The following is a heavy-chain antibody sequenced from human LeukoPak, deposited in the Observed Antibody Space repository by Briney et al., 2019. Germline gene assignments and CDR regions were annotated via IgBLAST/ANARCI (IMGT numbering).Heavy chain of an antibody. CDR1: GGSIRSPGYY. CDR3: ARGRASSGYYYRDFDY. V-gene: IGHV4-39*07. CDR2: MYYSGSS. D-gene: IGHD3-22*01. Sequence: PSETLSLTCTVSGGSIRSPGYYWGWTRQSPGKGLEWIGSMYYSGSSFYNPSLKSRVAISVDTSKNQFSLKLSSVTAADTAVYYCARGRASSGYYYRDFDYWGQGTLVTVSS. J-gene: IGHJ4*02.